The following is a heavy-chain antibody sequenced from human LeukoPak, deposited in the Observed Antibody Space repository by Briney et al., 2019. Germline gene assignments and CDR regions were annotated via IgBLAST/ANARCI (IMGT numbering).Heavy chain of an antibody. CDR3: VKNDGWFHLAQ. Sequence: GGSLRLSCVASGITFSRHWMTWVRQAPGKGLEWVANIKEDGTKRNYVDSVKGRISISRDNTNNALYLQMNSLRVEDTAVYYCVKNDGWFHLAQWGQGTLVTVSS. J-gene: IGHJ4*02. V-gene: IGHV3-7*03. D-gene: IGHD6-19*01. CDR2: IKEDGTKR. CDR1: GITFSRHW.